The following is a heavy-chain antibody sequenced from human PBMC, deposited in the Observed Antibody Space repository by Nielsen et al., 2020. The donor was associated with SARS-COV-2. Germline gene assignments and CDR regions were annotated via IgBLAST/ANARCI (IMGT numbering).Heavy chain of an antibody. CDR1: GFTFSSYW. V-gene: IGHV3-74*01. J-gene: IGHJ6*02. CDR3: ARESYDFWSGFFPYYYYGMDV. D-gene: IGHD3-3*01. Sequence: GGSLRLSCAASGFTFSSYWMHWVRQAPGKGLVWVSRINSDGSSTSCADSVKGRFTISRDNAKNTLYLQMNSLRAEDTAVYYCARESYDFWSGFFPYYYYGMDVWGQGTTVTVSS. CDR2: INSDGSST.